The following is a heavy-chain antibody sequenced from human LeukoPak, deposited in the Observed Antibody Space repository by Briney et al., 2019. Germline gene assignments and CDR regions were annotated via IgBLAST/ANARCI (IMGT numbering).Heavy chain of an antibody. D-gene: IGHD3-10*01. V-gene: IGHV3-66*01. CDR1: GFTVSSNY. Sequence: PGGSLRLSCAASGFTVSSNYMSWVRQAPGKGLEWVSVIYSGGSTYYADSVKGRFTISRDNPKNTLYLQMNSLRAEDTAVYYCARALFSGSGSPYFDYWGQGTLVTVSS. CDR2: IYSGGST. J-gene: IGHJ4*02. CDR3: ARALFSGSGSPYFDY.